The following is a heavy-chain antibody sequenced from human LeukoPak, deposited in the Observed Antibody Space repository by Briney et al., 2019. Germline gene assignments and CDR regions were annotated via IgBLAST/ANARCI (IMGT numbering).Heavy chain of an antibody. J-gene: IGHJ1*01. V-gene: IGHV1-46*01. CDR2: INPSSGST. D-gene: IGHD6-13*01. CDR1: GYTFTGYY. Sequence: GASVKVSCKASGYTFTGYYMHWVRQAPGQGLEWMGLINPSSGSTNYAQKFLGRVTMTRDTSTSTVHMDLSSLRSEDTAVYYCARPGSPAAGASDFHHWGQGTLVTVSS. CDR3: ARPGSPAAGASDFHH.